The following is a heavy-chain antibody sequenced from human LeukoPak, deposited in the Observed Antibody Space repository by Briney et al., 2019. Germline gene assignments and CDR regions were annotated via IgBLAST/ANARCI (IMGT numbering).Heavy chain of an antibody. CDR2: IIPTLGIA. V-gene: IGHV1-69*02. D-gene: IGHD4-17*01. Sequence: SVKVSCKASGGTFSSYTISWVRQAPGQGLEWMGRIIPTLGIANYAQKFQGRVTITADKSTSTAYMELSSLRSEDTAVYYCARGGKVTSPSAFDYWGQGTLVTVSS. CDR1: GGTFSSYT. CDR3: ARGGKVTSPSAFDY. J-gene: IGHJ4*02.